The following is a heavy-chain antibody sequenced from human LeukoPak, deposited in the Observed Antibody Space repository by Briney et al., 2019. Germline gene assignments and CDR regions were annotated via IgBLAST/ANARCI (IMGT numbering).Heavy chain of an antibody. V-gene: IGHV3-23*01. CDR1: GFTFSVSA. D-gene: IGHD5-24*01. CDR3: AKVSDAYNYGS. J-gene: IGHJ5*02. CDR2: ISGLGDSA. Sequence: GGSLRLSCAASGFTFSVSAMSWVRQAPGKGLDWVSTISGLGDSADYADSVKGRFSISRDNSKNTLYLQMNSLRAEDTAIYYCAKVSDAYNYGSWGQGALVTVSS.